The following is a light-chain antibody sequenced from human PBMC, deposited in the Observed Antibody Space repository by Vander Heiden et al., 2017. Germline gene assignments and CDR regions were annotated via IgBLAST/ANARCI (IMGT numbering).Light chain of an antibody. Sequence: QSVLTQPPSVSGAPGQRVPISCTGSSSNIAAGYDVHRYHPLPGTAPKRLNYGNSNRPSGVPDRFSGAKAGTSASLAITGLQAEDEADYYCQSYDSSLSRVFGGGTKLTVL. CDR3: QSYDSSLSRV. CDR1: SSNIAAGYD. V-gene: IGLV1-40*01. CDR2: GNS. J-gene: IGLJ2*01.